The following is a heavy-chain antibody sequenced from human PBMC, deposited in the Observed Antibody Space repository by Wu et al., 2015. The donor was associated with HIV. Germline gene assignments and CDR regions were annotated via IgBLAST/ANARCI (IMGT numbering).Heavy chain of an antibody. CDR1: GYTFTGYY. CDR3: AREPRDDFWTGYSLSDLVVFDF. D-gene: IGHD3/OR15-3a*01. V-gene: IGHV1-2*02. J-gene: IGHJ4*02. CDR2: INPNSGGT. Sequence: QVQLVQSGAEVKKPGASVKVSCKASGYTFTGYYMHWVRQAPGQGLEWMGWINPNSGGTNYAQKFQGRVTMTRDTSISTACMELSRLRSDDTAVYYCAREPRDDFWTGYSLSDLVVFDFWGQGTLITVSS.